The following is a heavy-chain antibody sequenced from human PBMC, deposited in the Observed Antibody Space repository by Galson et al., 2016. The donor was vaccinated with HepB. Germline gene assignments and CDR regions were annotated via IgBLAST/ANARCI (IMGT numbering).Heavy chain of an antibody. CDR1: GFIFSDFG. J-gene: IGHJ3*01. D-gene: IGHD3-22*01. V-gene: IGHV3-21*06. Sequence: SLRLSCAASGFIFSDFGMNWVRQSPGRGLEWVSSISGTSTYIYYADSVRGRFTISRDNARNSLYLQMDGLTVDDTSLYYCAGDPYHYYDSTAGAFDLWGQGTMVAVSS. CDR3: AGDPYHYYDSTAGAFDL. CDR2: ISGTSTYI.